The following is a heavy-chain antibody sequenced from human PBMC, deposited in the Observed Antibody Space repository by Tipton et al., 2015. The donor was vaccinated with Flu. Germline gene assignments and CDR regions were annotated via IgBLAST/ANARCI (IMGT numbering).Heavy chain of an antibody. Sequence: GSLRLSCAASGFTFSGYGMHWVRQAPGKGLEWVAFIRYDGSNKYYADSVKGRFTISRDNSKNTLYLQMNSLRAEDTAVYYCAKEEGYCSSTSCQITYYYYGMDVWGQGTTVTVSS. J-gene: IGHJ6*02. CDR1: GFTFSGYG. V-gene: IGHV3-30*02. CDR2: IRYDGSNK. CDR3: AKEEGYCSSTSCQITYYYYGMDV. D-gene: IGHD2-2*01.